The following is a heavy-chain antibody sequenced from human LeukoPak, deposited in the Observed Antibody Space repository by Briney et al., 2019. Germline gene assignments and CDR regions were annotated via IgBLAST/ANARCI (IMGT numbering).Heavy chain of an antibody. CDR2: ISYDGIIK. CDR3: AKEYIQVRGELLGADY. CDR1: GFTFSNYG. Sequence: PGTSLRLSCAASGFTFSNYGMHWVRQAPGKGLEWVAVISYDGIIKNYADSVKGRFTISRDNSKNTVHLQMTSLRAEDTAVYYCAKEYIQVRGELLGADYWGQGTLVTVSS. V-gene: IGHV3-30*18. J-gene: IGHJ4*02. D-gene: IGHD1-7*01.